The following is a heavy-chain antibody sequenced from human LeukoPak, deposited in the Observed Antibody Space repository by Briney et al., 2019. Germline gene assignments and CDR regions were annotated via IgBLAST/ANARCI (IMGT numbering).Heavy chain of an antibody. V-gene: IGHV1-2*02. CDR1: GYTVIDSY. CDR3: ARPDYDDDDSSGTHA. Sequence: GASVKVSCKTSGYTVIDSYIHWGRQAPGQGLEWMGWINPNNGDTIYAQKFQDRVKMTRAPSITTAYMDLTKPRSDDTAVYYCARPDYDDDDSSGTHASGPGTLVTVSS. D-gene: IGHD4-17*01. CDR2: INPNNGDT. J-gene: IGHJ5*02.